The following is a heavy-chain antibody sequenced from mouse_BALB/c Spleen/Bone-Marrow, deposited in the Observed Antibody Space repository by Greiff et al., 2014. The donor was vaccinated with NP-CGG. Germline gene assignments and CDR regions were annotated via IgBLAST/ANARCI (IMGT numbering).Heavy chain of an antibody. CDR2: INPSTGYI. V-gene: IGHV1-7*01. CDR1: GYTFTSYW. CDR3: ARGNYDAYFDY. J-gene: IGHJ2*01. Sequence: VQLQQSGAELAKPGASVRMSCKASGYTFTSYWMHWVKQRPGQGLEWIGYINPSTGYIDYNQNLKVKATLTADKSFSTAYMQLSSLTSEDSAVYYCARGNYDAYFDYWGQGTTLTVSS. D-gene: IGHD2-4*01.